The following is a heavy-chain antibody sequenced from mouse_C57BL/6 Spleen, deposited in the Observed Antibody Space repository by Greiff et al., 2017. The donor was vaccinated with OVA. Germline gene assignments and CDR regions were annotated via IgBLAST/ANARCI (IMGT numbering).Heavy chain of an antibody. CDR1: GYSITSGYY. D-gene: IGHD2-2*01. CDR3: IWLRPPYAMDY. V-gene: IGHV3-6*01. Sequence: EVKLVESGPGLVKPSQSLSLTCSVTGYSITSGYYWNWIRQFPGNKLEWMGYISYDGSNNYNPSLKNRISITRDTSKNQFFLKLNSVTTEDTATYYCIWLRPPYAMDYWGQGTSVTVSS. J-gene: IGHJ4*01. CDR2: ISYDGSN.